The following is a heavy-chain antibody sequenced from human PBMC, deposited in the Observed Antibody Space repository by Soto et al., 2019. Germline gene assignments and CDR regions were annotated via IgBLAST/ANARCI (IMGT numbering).Heavy chain of an antibody. CDR1: GGTFSRYS. J-gene: IGHJ6*02. Sequence: QVQLVQSGAEVKKPGSSVKVSCKASGGTFSRYSITWVRQAPGHGLEWIGRIIPIFGIASYAQKFQGRVTITADESTSTAYMELSSMRSDDTAVYYCAREDRCRETGLVPAAIDGMDVWGQWTKVTVSS. CDR2: IIPIFGIA. D-gene: IGHD2-2*01. CDR3: AREDRCRETGLVPAAIDGMDV. V-gene: IGHV1-69*08.